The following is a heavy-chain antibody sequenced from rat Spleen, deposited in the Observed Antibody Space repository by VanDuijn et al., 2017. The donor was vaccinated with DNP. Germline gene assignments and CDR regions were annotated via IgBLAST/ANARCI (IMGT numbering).Heavy chain of an antibody. CDR1: GFSFSDYD. D-gene: IGHD1-1*01. CDR3: ARHHYSGFDY. V-gene: IGHV5-7*01. J-gene: IGHJ2*01. Sequence: EVQLVESGGGLVQPGRSMKLSCAASGFSFSDYDMAWVRQAPTKGLEWVATISYDGSSTYYRDSVKGRFTISRDNAKSTLYLQMNSLRSEDMATYYCARHHYSGFDYWGQGVMVTVSS. CDR2: ISYDGSST.